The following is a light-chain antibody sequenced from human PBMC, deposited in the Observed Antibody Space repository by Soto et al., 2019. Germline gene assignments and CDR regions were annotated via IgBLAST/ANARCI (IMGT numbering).Light chain of an antibody. CDR2: DAS. V-gene: IGKV1-5*01. CDR3: QQYNSYSWT. J-gene: IGKJ1*01. CDR1: QSISSW. Sequence: DIQMTQSHSTLSASVGDRATLTFRASQSISSWLAWYQQKPGKAPKLLIYDASSLESGVPSRFSGSGSGTEFTLTISSLQPDDFATYYCQQYNSYSWTFGQGTKVDIK.